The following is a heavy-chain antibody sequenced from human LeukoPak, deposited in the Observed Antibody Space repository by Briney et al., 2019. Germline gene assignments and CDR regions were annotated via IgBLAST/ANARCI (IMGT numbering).Heavy chain of an antibody. CDR2: IYPGDSDT. CDR1: GYXFTNYW. CDR3: ARHTAGGDWFDP. D-gene: IGHD5-18*01. V-gene: IGHV5-51*01. J-gene: IGHJ5*02. Sequence: GESLKISCNGSGYXFTNYWICWVRQMPGKGLEWMGSIYPGDSDTRYSPSFQGQVTISADKSISTAYLQWSSLKASDTAMYYCARHTAGGDWFDPWGQGTLVTVSS.